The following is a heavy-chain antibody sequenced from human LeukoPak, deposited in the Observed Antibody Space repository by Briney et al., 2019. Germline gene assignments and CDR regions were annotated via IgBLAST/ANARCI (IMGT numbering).Heavy chain of an antibody. CDR2: INSDGRDT. CDR1: GFTFSGYW. CDR3: ARGSCTNGVCYFSY. Sequence: PGGSLRLSCAASGFTFSGYWMRWVRQAPGKGLVWVSRINSDGRDTKYADSVKGRFTISRDNAKNTLYLQMNSLRAEDTAVYYCARGSCTNGVCYFSYWGQGTLVTVSS. D-gene: IGHD2-8*01. V-gene: IGHV3-74*03. J-gene: IGHJ4*02.